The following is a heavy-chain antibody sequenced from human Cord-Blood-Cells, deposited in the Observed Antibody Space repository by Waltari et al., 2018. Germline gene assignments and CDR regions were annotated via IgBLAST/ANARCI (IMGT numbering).Heavy chain of an antibody. D-gene: IGHD3-3*01. CDR2: INHRGST. Sequence: QVQLQQWGAGLLKPSETLSLTCAVYGGSFSGYYWSWIRQPPGKGLEWIGEINHRGSTNYNPSRKRRVTISVDTSKNQFSLKLSSVTAADTAVYYCARGSGFWSGYYYYYYMDVWGKGTTVTVSS. CDR1: GGSFSGYY. V-gene: IGHV4-34*01. J-gene: IGHJ6*03. CDR3: ARGSGFWSGYYYYYYMDV.